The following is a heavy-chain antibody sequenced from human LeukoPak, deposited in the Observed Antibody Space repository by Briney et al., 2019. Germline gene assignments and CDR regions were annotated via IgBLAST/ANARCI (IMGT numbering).Heavy chain of an antibody. CDR2: IYYSGST. CDR1: GGSISSYY. D-gene: IGHD5-24*01. CDR3: AREVEMATRNTRSYWYFDL. J-gene: IGHJ2*01. Sequence: PSETLSLTCTVSGGSISSYYWSWIRQPPGKGLEWIGYIYYSGSTNYNPSLKSRVTISVDTSKNQFSLKLSSVTAADTAVYYCAREVEMATRNTRSYWYFDLWGRGTLVTVSS. V-gene: IGHV4-59*01.